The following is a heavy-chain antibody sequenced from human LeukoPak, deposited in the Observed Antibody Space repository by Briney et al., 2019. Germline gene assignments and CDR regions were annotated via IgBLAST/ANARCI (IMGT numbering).Heavy chain of an antibody. CDR1: GFTFSSYA. V-gene: IGHV3-23*01. Sequence: GGSLRLSCAASGFTFSSYAMSWVRQPPGKGREWVSAISGSGGNTYYADSVKGRLTISRDNSKNTLYLQMNSLRAEDTAVYYCAKSYDFWSGYYTAYWGQGTLVTVSS. J-gene: IGHJ4*02. CDR3: AKSYDFWSGYYTAY. D-gene: IGHD3-3*01. CDR2: ISGSGGNT.